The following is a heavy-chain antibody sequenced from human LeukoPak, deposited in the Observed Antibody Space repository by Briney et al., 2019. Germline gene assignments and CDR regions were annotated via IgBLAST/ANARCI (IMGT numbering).Heavy chain of an antibody. J-gene: IGHJ4*02. D-gene: IGHD2-15*01. CDR2: ISAYNGNT. Sequence: ASVKVSCKASGYTFTSYGISWVRQAPGQGLEWMGWISAYNGNTNYAQKLQGRATMTTDTSTSTAYMELRSLRSDDTAVYYCARDSVHIVVVVAATQFDYWSQGTLVTVSS. V-gene: IGHV1-18*01. CDR3: ARDSVHIVVVVAATQFDY. CDR1: GYTFTSYG.